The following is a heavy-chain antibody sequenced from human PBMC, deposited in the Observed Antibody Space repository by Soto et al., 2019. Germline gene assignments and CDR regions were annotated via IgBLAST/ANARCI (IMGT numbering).Heavy chain of an antibody. J-gene: IGHJ4*02. V-gene: IGHV3-23*01. CDR3: SGSWSYYSPSPQFDY. CDR1: GFTFSSYA. Sequence: EVQLLESGGGLVQPGGSLRLSCAASGFTFSSYAMSWVRQAPGKGLEWVSAISGSGGSTYYADSVKGRFTISRDNSKNTLYRQMNSLRAEDTAVYYCSGSWSYYSPSPQFDYWGQGTLVTVSS. D-gene: IGHD3-10*01. CDR2: ISGSGGST.